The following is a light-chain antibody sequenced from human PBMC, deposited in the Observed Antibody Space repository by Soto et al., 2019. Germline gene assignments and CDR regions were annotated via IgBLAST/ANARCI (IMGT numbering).Light chain of an antibody. Sequence: QSVLTQPPSVSGAPGQRVTISCTGSSSNIGAGYDVYWYQQLPGTAPKLLIYGNSNRPSGVPDRFSGSKSGPSASLAIAGLQAEDEADYYCQSYDSSLGGGVFGGGTKLTVL. CDR3: QSYDSSLGGGV. V-gene: IGLV1-40*01. CDR1: SSNIGAGYD. J-gene: IGLJ3*02. CDR2: GNS.